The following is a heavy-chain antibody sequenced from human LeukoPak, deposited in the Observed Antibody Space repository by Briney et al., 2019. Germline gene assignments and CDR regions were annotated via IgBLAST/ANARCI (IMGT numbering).Heavy chain of an antibody. CDR1: EFTVSSNY. CDR2: IYSGGST. D-gene: IGHD4-17*01. Sequence: PGGSLRLSCVASEFTVSSNYMNWVRQAPGKGLEWVSVIYSGGSTYYADSVKGRFTISRDNSKNTLYLQMNSLRDEDTAVYFCARATTTRTRFDYWGQGTLVTVSS. V-gene: IGHV3-53*01. CDR3: ARATTTRTRFDY. J-gene: IGHJ4*02.